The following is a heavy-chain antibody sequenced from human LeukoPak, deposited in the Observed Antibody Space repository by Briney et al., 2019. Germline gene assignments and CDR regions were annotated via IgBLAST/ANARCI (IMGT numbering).Heavy chain of an antibody. Sequence: ASVTVSCMASGYTFTSYGISWVRQAPGQGLEWMGWISAYNGNTNYAQKLQGRVTMTTDTSTSTAYMELRSLRSDDTAVYYCARNLRYCSSTSCYMFMLGYWGQGTLVTVSS. CDR2: ISAYNGNT. J-gene: IGHJ4*02. D-gene: IGHD2-2*02. CDR3: ARNLRYCSSTSCYMFMLGY. CDR1: GYTFTSYG. V-gene: IGHV1-18*01.